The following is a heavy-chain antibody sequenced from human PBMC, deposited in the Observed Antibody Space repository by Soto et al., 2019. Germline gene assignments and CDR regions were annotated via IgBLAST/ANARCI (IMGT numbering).Heavy chain of an antibody. J-gene: IGHJ6*03. D-gene: IGHD3-10*01. CDR2: IKQDGSEK. Sequence: GGSLRLSCAASEFTFSSYWMSWVRQAPGKGLEWVANIKQDGSEKYYVDSVKGRFNISRDNAKNSLYLKMISLRAEDTAVYYCARDSVVRGILHYYYMDVWGKGTTVTVSS. V-gene: IGHV3-7*01. CDR1: EFTFSSYW. CDR3: ARDSVVRGILHYYYMDV.